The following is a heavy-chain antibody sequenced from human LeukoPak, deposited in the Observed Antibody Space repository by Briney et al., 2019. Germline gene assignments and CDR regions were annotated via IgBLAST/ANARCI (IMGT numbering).Heavy chain of an antibody. CDR1: GGSISSYY. CDR2: IYYSGST. V-gene: IGHV4-59*01. CDR3: ARVKQWLDF. D-gene: IGHD6-19*01. Sequence: SETLSLTCTVSGGSISSYYWSWIRQPPGKGLEWIGYIYYSGSTNYNPSLKSRVTISVDTSKQLFSLKLSSVTAAYTAVYYCARVKQWLDFWGQGTLVTVSS. J-gene: IGHJ4*02.